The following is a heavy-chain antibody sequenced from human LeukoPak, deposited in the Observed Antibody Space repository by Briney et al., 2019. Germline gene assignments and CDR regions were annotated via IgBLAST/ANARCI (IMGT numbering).Heavy chain of an antibody. V-gene: IGHV4-59*01. D-gene: IGHD6-13*01. J-gene: IGHJ4*02. Sequence: NSSETLSLTCTVSGVSISSYYWSWIRQPPGKGLEWSGYIYYSGTTNYNPSLKSRVTISVDTSKNQFSLKLSSVTAADTAVYYCARGVSIAEAQYGYWGQGTLVTVSS. CDR2: IYYSGTT. CDR3: ARGVSIAEAQYGY. CDR1: GVSISSYY.